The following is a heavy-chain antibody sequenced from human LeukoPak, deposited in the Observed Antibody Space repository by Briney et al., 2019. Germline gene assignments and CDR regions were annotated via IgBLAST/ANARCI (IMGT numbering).Heavy chain of an antibody. V-gene: IGHV4-39*01. CDR1: GDSISSSSYY. CDR3: ARQYGGYDYWFHP. Sequence: AETLSLTCTVSGDSISSSSYYWAWIRQPPGKGLEWIGTIYYSGKTYHNPSLKSRVTISVDTSKNQFSLRLTSVTAADTAVYYCARQYGGYDYWFHPWGQGTLVTVSS. J-gene: IGHJ5*02. CDR2: IYYSGKT. D-gene: IGHD3-22*01.